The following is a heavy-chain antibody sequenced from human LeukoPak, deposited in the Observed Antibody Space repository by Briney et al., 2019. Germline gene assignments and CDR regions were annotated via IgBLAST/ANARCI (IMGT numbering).Heavy chain of an antibody. J-gene: IGHJ5*02. V-gene: IGHV4-39*01. CDR1: GDSISSSSYY. CDR3: ARRGITMVRGVEH. D-gene: IGHD3-10*01. Sequence: SETLSLTCTVSGDSISSSSYYWGWIRQPPGKGLEWIGSIYYSGSTYYNPSLKSRVTISVDTSKNQFSLKLSSVTAADTAVYYCARRGITMVRGVEHWGQGTLVTVSS. CDR2: IYYSGST.